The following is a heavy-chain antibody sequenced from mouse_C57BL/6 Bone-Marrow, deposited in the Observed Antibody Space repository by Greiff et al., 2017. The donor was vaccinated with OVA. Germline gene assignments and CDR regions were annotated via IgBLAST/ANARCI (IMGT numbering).Heavy chain of an antibody. CDR3: ARSESLITTVVDYGYFDV. J-gene: IGHJ1*03. CDR2: ISSGSSTI. Sequence: EVMLVESGGGLVKPGGSLKLSCAASGFTFSDYGMHWVRQAPEKGLEWVAYISSGSSTIYYADTVKGRFTISRDNAKNTLFLQMTSLRSEDTAMYYCARSESLITTVVDYGYFDVWGTGTTVTVSS. D-gene: IGHD1-1*01. V-gene: IGHV5-17*01. CDR1: GFTFSDYG.